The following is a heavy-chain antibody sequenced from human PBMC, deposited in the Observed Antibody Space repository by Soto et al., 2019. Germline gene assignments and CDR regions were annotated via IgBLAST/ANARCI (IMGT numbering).Heavy chain of an antibody. CDR2: ISGSGGST. Sequence: PGGSLRLSCAASGFTFSSYAMSWVRQAPGKGLEWVSAISGSGGSTYYADSVKGRFTISRDNSKNTLYLQMNSLRAEDTAVYYCAKLPSTTTYCSSTSCYEVYWGQGTLVTVSS. J-gene: IGHJ4*02. D-gene: IGHD2-2*01. CDR3: AKLPSTTTYCSSTSCYEVY. CDR1: GFTFSSYA. V-gene: IGHV3-23*01.